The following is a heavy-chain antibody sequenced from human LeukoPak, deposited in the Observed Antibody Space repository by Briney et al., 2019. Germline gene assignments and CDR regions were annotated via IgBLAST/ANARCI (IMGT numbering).Heavy chain of an antibody. Sequence: GESLKISCKGSGYSFANYWIGWVRQMPGKGLEWMGIMFPGDSDPRYSPSFQGQVTISVDKSVSTAYLQWNSLKASDSAMYYCAKELGARALYSNQPFDYWGQGTLVTVSS. D-gene: IGHD3-16*01. CDR1: GYSFANYW. CDR3: AKELGARALYSNQPFDY. CDR2: MFPGDSDP. J-gene: IGHJ4*02. V-gene: IGHV5-51*01.